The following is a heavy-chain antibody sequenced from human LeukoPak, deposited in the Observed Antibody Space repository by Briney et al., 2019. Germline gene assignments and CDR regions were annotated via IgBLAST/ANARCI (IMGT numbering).Heavy chain of an antibody. D-gene: IGHD3-3*01. Sequence: GESLRISCKGSGYTFSSYWIGWVRQMPGKGLEWMGIIYPGDSDTRYSPSLQGQVTISVDTSIGTAYLQWGSLKASDTAIYYCARQNDFRLDYWGQGTLVTVSS. CDR2: IYPGDSDT. CDR1: GYTFSSYW. V-gene: IGHV5-51*01. J-gene: IGHJ4*02. CDR3: ARQNDFRLDY.